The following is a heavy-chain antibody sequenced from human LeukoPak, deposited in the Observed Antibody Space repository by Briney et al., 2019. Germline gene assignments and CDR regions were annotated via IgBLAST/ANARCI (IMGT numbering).Heavy chain of an antibody. Sequence: PGGSLRLSCSASGFTFSSYSMNWVRQAPGKGLEWVSSISSSSSYIYYADSVKGRFTISRDNAKNLLYLQMNSLRAEDTAVYYCARDKIEPVYAFDIWGQGTMVTVSS. J-gene: IGHJ3*02. CDR2: ISSSSSYI. D-gene: IGHD1-14*01. V-gene: IGHV3-21*01. CDR1: GFTFSSYS. CDR3: ARDKIEPVYAFDI.